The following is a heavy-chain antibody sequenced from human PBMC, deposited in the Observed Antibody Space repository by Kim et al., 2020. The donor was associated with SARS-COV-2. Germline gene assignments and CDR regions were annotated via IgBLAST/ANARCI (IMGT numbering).Heavy chain of an antibody. Sequence: GGSLRLSCAASGFTFSDYYMSWIRQAPGKGLEWVSYISSSGSTIYYADSVKGRFTISRDNAKNSLYLQMNSLRAEDTAVYYCARIRDYGSGRLYGMDVWGQGTTVTVSS. CDR3: ARIRDYGSGRLYGMDV. V-gene: IGHV3-11*04. CDR2: ISSSGSTI. CDR1: GFTFSDYY. J-gene: IGHJ6*02. D-gene: IGHD3-10*01.